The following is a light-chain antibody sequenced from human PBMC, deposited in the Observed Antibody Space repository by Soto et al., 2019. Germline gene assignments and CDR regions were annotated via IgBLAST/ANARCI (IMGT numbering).Light chain of an antibody. CDR1: SSNIGRHT. Sequence: QSVLTQPPSASGTPGQRVTISCSGGSSNIGRHTVTWYQPFPGTAPKLLIHNNDQRPSGVPDRFSGSKSGTSASLVTSGLHSDDEADYFCAAWDDSLSGVVFGEGTKLTVL. J-gene: IGLJ2*01. CDR3: AAWDDSLSGVV. V-gene: IGLV1-44*01. CDR2: NND.